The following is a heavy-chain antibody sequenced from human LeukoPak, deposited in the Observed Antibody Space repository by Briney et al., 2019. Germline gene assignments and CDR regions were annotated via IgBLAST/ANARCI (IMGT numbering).Heavy chain of an antibody. J-gene: IGHJ6*02. CDR2: INHSGST. V-gene: IGHV4-34*01. CDR1: GGSFSGYS. D-gene: IGHD3-10*01. Sequence: SETLSLTCAVYGGSFSGYSWSWIRQPPGKGLEWIGEINHSGSTNYNPSLKSRVTISVDTSKNQFSLKLSSVTAADTAVYYCARGGPSTFWGSGTMDVWGQGTTVTVSS. CDR3: ARGGPSTFWGSGTMDV.